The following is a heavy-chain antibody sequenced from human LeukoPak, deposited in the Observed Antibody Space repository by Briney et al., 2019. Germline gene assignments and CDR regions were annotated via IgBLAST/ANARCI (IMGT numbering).Heavy chain of an antibody. D-gene: IGHD3-16*01. J-gene: IGHJ4*02. CDR3: ARGGPYTARKAVYFDY. V-gene: IGHV4-39*07. Sequence: SETLSLTCTVSGGSISSSSYYWGWIRQPPGKGLEWIGSIYYSGSTYYNPTLKSRVTISVDTSKNQFSLKLSSVTAAGTAVYYCARGGPYTARKAVYFDYWGQGTLVTVSS. CDR1: GGSISSSSYY. CDR2: IYYSGST.